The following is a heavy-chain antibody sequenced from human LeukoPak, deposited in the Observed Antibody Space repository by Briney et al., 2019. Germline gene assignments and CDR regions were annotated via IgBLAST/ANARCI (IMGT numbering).Heavy chain of an antibody. V-gene: IGHV3-48*04. J-gene: IGHJ4*02. CDR1: GFTFSSYS. CDR2: ISSSSTI. CDR3: VYGGWTANY. D-gene: IGHD3-16*01. Sequence: GGSLRLSCAASGFTFSSYSMNWVRQAPGKGLEWVSYISSSSTIYYADSVKGRFTISRDNAKNSLYLQMNSLKTEDSGLYYCVYGGWTANYWGQGTLVTVSS.